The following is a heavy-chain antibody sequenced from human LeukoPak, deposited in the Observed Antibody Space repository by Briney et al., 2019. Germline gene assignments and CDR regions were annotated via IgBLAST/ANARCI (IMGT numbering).Heavy chain of an antibody. CDR3: ATRSRRLIVVVPAAMGYWFDP. D-gene: IGHD2-2*01. J-gene: IGHJ5*02. Sequence: SVKVSCKASGGTFSSYAISWVRQAPGQGLEWMGGIIPIFGTANYAQKFQGRVTMTEDTSTDTAYMELSSLRSEDTAVYYCATRSRRLIVVVPAAMGYWFDPWGQGTLVTVSS. V-gene: IGHV1-69*06. CDR2: IIPIFGTA. CDR1: GGTFSSYA.